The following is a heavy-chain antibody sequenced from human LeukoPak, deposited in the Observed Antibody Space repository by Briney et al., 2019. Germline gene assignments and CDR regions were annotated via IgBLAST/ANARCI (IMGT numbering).Heavy chain of an antibody. V-gene: IGHV3-23*01. CDR3: AKDRSYIAVAGTCDY. D-gene: IGHD6-19*01. CDR1: GFTFSSYA. Sequence: GGSLRLSCAASGFTFSSYAMSWVRQAPGKGLEWVSAISGSGGSTYYADSVKGRFTISRDNSKNTLYLQMNSLRAEDTAVYYCAKDRSYIAVAGTCDYWGREPWSPSPQ. CDR2: ISGSGGST. J-gene: IGHJ4*02.